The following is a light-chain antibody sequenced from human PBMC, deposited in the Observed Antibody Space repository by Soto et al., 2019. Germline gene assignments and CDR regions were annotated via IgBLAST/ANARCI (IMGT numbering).Light chain of an antibody. Sequence: QSVLTQPPSASGTPGQRVTISCSGSSSNIGTNYVYWYQQVPGTAPKLLIYSNNQRPSGVPDRFSGSKSGTSASLAITGLQAEDEADYYCQSYDSSLSGSVFGGGTQLTVL. V-gene: IGLV1-47*02. J-gene: IGLJ7*01. CDR1: SSNIGTNY. CDR3: QSYDSSLSGSV. CDR2: SNN.